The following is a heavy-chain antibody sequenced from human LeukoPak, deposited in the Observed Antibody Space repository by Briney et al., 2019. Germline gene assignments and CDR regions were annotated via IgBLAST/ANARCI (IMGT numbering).Heavy chain of an antibody. J-gene: IGHJ6*03. Sequence: GGSLRLSCAASGFTFSSYAMSWVRQAPGKGLEWVSAISGSGGSTYHADSVKGRFTISRDNSKTTLYLQMNSLRAEDTAVYYCAKSWQWLAFYYMDVWGKGTTVTVSS. CDR1: GFTFSSYA. CDR2: ISGSGGST. D-gene: IGHD6-19*01. CDR3: AKSWQWLAFYYMDV. V-gene: IGHV3-23*01.